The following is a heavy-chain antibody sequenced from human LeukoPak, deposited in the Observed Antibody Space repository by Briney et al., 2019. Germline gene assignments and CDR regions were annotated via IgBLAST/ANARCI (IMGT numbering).Heavy chain of an antibody. D-gene: IGHD3-10*01. CDR1: GFTVSSNY. CDR2: IYSGGST. V-gene: IGHV3-53*01. J-gene: IGHJ6*03. Sequence: GGSLRLSCAASGFTVSSNYMSWVRQAPGKGLEWVSVIYSGGSTYYADSVKGRFTISRDNSKNTLYLQMNSLRAEDTAVYYCARVRGYYYYMDVWGKGTTVTVSS. CDR3: ARVRGYYYYMDV.